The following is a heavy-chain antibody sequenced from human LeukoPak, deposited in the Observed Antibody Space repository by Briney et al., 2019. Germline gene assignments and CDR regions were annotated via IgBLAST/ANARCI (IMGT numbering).Heavy chain of an antibody. CDR1: GYTFPTYD. J-gene: IGHJ4*02. Sequence: GASVKVSCKASGYTFPTYDINWVRQATGQGLEWMGWMNPNSGKTGYSQKFQGRITITRNTSISTAYMELSSLRFEDTAVYYCARDSPSYYFDYWGQGTLVTVSS. CDR3: ARDSPSYYFDY. V-gene: IGHV1-8*02. CDR2: MNPNSGKT. D-gene: IGHD6-13*01.